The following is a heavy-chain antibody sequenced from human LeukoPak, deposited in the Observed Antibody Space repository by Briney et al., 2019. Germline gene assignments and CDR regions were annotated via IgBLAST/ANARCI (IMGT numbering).Heavy chain of an antibody. V-gene: IGHV3-23*01. J-gene: IGHJ4*02. CDR2: ISGSGGST. CDR1: GFTFSSYA. Sequence: GGSLRLTCAASGFTFSSYAMSWVRQAPGKGLEWVSAISGSGGSTYYADSVKGRFTISRDNSKNTLYLQMNSLRVEDTAVYYCAKAARGAYYDFWSGYYYWGQGTLVTVSS. CDR3: AKAARGAYYDFWSGYYY. D-gene: IGHD3-3*01.